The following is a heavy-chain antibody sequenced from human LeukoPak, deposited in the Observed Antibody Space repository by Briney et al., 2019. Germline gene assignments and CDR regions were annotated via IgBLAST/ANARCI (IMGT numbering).Heavy chain of an antibody. D-gene: IGHD6-25*01. V-gene: IGHV3-23*01. Sequence: GGSLRLSCAASGFTFSSYAMNWVRKAPGKGLEWVSVISGGGGSTYYADSVKGRFTISRDNSKNTLYLQMNSLRAEDTAVYYCARPLVSGGSWGQGTLVTVSS. CDR2: ISGGGGST. J-gene: IGHJ4*02. CDR3: ARPLVSGGS. CDR1: GFTFSSYA.